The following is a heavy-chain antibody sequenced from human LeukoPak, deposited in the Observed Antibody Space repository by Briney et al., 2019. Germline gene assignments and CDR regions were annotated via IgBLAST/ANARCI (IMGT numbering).Heavy chain of an antibody. CDR1: GYTFTSYG. V-gene: IGHV1-18*01. CDR3: ARSGDIGYCSSTSCYELDY. CDR2: ISAYNGNT. J-gene: IGHJ4*02. D-gene: IGHD2-2*01. Sequence: ASVKVSCKASGYTFTSYGIRWVRQAPGQGLEWMGWISAYNGNTNYAQKPQGRVTMTTDTSTSTAYMELRSLRSDDTAVYYCARSGDIGYCSSTSCYELDYWGQGTLVTVSS.